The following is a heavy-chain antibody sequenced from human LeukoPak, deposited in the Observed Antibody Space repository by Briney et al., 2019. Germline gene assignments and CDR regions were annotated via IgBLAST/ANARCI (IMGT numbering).Heavy chain of an antibody. CDR2: IYYSGST. J-gene: IGHJ4*02. V-gene: IGHV4-59*12. D-gene: IGHD3-10*01. CDR3: ARDLGAVGSGSPFEVGY. CDR1: GGSMNSYY. Sequence: PSETLSLTCSVSGGSMNSYYWSWIRQSPGKGLEWIGYIYYSGSTNYNPSLKSRVTISVDTSKNQFSLKLSSVTAADTAVYYCARDLGAVGSGSPFEVGYWGQGSLVTVSS.